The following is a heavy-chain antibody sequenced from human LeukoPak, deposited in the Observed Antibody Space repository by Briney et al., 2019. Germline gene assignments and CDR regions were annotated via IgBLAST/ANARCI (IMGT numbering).Heavy chain of an antibody. D-gene: IGHD1-14*01. J-gene: IGHJ5*02. CDR3: AKNGQTGSSFDP. CDR2: GNDGGGT. CDR1: GESLNGHY. Sequence: PSETLSLTCAVYGESLNGHYWSWIRQSPGKGLEWIGEGNDGGGTKFNPSLKSRVTISADTSKNQFSLKLRSATAADTGVYYCAKNGQTGSSFDPWGQGTLVTVSS. V-gene: IGHV4-34*01.